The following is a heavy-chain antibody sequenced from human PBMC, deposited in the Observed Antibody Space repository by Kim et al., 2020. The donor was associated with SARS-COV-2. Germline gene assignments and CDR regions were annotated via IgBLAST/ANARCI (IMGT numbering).Heavy chain of an antibody. CDR3: ARTTESYDILTGYYNGPFDY. J-gene: IGHJ4*02. CDR1: GFTFSSYS. CDR2: ISSSSSTI. V-gene: IGHV3-48*04. Sequence: GGSLRLSCAASGFTFSSYSMNWVRQAPGKGLEWVSYISSSSSTIYYADSVKGRFTISRDNAKNSLYLQMNSLRAEDTAVYYCARTTESYDILTGYYNGPFDYWGQGTLVTVSS. D-gene: IGHD3-9*01.